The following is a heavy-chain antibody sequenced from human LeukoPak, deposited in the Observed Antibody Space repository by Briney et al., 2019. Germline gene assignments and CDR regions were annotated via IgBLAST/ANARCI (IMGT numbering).Heavy chain of an antibody. J-gene: IGHJ4*02. V-gene: IGHV1-69*04. CDR1: GGTFSSYA. Sequence: GASVKVSCKASGGTFSSYAISWVRQAPGQGLEWMGRIIPILGIANYAQKFQGRVTITADKSTNTAYMELSSLRSEDTAVYYCARDGGNANFDYWGQGTLVTVSS. CDR3: ARDGGNANFDY. CDR2: IIPILGIA.